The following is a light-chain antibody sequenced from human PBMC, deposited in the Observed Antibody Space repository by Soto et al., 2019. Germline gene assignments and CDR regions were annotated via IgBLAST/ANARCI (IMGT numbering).Light chain of an antibody. V-gene: IGKV1-12*01. CDR3: QQANSFPRT. J-gene: IGKJ2*02. CDR1: QGISTW. CDR2: AAS. Sequence: DIQMTQSPSSVSASVGDTVTISCRASQGISTWLAWYQQKPGKAPKLLIYAASYLQNGVPSRFSGRGSGTDVPLTISSLQPEDFVTYYCQQANSFPRTFGQGTKVEIK.